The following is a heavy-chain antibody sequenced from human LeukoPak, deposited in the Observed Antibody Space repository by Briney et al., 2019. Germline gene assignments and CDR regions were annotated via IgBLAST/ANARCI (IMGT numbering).Heavy chain of an antibody. CDR2: ISSSSSTI. V-gene: IGHV3-48*01. CDR3: ATFDYGGNQPWYFDL. D-gene: IGHD4-23*01. J-gene: IGHJ2*01. CDR1: GFTFSSYN. Sequence: GGSLRLSCAASGFTFSSYNMNWVRQAPGKGLEWVSYISSSSSTIYYADSVKGRFTISRDNAKNSLYLQMNSLRAEDTAVYYCATFDYGGNQPWYFDLWGRGTLVTVSS.